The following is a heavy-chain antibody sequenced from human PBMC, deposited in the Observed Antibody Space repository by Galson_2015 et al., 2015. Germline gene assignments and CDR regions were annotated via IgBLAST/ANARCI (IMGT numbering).Heavy chain of an antibody. CDR2: IDPSDSYT. CDR3: ASGRGTLGYCSSTSCYDAFDI. CDR1: GSSFTSYW. J-gene: IGHJ3*02. V-gene: IGHV5-10-1*01. Sequence: QSGAEVKKPGESLRISCKGSGSSFTSYWISWVRQMPGKGLEWMGRIDPSDSYTNYSPSFQGHVTISADKSISTAYLQWSSLKASDTAMYYCASGRGTLGYCSSTSCYDAFDIWGQGTMVTVSS. D-gene: IGHD2-2*01.